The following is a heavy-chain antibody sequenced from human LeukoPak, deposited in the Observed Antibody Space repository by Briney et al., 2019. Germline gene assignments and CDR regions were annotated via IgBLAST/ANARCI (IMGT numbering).Heavy chain of an antibody. D-gene: IGHD2-15*01. V-gene: IGHV3-23*01. CDR3: AKGNKVVVVEGYYFDY. J-gene: IGHJ4*02. Sequence: GGSLRLSCAASGFTFSSYAMSWVRQAPGQGLVWVSAISGSGGSTYYADSVKGRFTISRDNSKNTLYLQMNSLRAEDTAVYYCAKGNKVVVVEGYYFDYWGQGTLVTVSS. CDR1: GFTFSSYA. CDR2: ISGSGGST.